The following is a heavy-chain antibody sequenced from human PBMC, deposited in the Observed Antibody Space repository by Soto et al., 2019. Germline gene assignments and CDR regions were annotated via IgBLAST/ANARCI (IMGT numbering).Heavy chain of an antibody. CDR3: AKATYDTTFYTSSFHS. J-gene: IGHJ4*02. V-gene: IGHV3-23*01. D-gene: IGHD3-22*01. CDR2: ITGSDGRT. Sequence: VQLLESGGGLVQPGGSLRISCAASEFTFSNYAMTWVRQAPGKGLEWVSLITGSDGRTYYADSVKGRFTISRDNSKNTLFLQMNSLRAEDTAVYYCAKATYDTTFYTSSFHSWGQGTLGTVSS. CDR1: EFTFSNYA.